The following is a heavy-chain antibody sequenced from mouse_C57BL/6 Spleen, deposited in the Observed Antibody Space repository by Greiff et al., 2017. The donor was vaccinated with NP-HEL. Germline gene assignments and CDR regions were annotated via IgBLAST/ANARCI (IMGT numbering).Heavy chain of an antibody. CDR3: ASHGELWDVWYFDV. J-gene: IGHJ1*03. Sequence: EVKLVESGGDLVKPGGSLKLSCAASGFTFSSYGMSWVRQTPDKRLEWVATISSGGSYTYYPDSVKGRFTISRDNAKNTLYLQMSSLKSEDTAMYYCASHGELWDVWYFDVWGTGTTVTVSS. V-gene: IGHV5-6*02. D-gene: IGHD4-1*01. CDR2: ISSGGSYT. CDR1: GFTFSSYG.